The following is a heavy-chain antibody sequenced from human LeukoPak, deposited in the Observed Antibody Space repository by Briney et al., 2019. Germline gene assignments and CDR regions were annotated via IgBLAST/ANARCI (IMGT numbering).Heavy chain of an antibody. D-gene: IGHD5-18*01. CDR1: GFTFSSYS. J-gene: IGHJ3*02. V-gene: IGHV3-21*01. CDR2: ISSSSSYI. CDR3: AREGGYSYGIDAFDI. Sequence: GGSLRLSCAASGFTFSSYSMNWVRQAPGKGLEWVSSISSSSSYIYHADSVKGRFTISRDNAKNSLYLQMNSLRAEDTAVYYCAREGGYSYGIDAFDIWGQGTMVTVSS.